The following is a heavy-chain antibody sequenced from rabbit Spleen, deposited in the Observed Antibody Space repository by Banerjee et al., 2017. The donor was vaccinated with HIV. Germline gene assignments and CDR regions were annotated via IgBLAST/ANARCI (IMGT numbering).Heavy chain of an antibody. D-gene: IGHD2-1*01. CDR3: ARDRDGDTPYNSYYFDL. CDR2: IAIGSVRT. CDR1: GFSFSSGYY. Sequence: QEHLEESGGDLVKPGASLTLTCTASGFSFSSGYYMCWVRQAPGKGLEWIGCIAIGSVRTYYASWAKGRFTISKTSSTTVTLQMTSLTAADTATYFCARDRDGDTPYNSYYFDLWGLGTLVTVS. V-gene: IGHV1S45*01. J-gene: IGHJ4*01.